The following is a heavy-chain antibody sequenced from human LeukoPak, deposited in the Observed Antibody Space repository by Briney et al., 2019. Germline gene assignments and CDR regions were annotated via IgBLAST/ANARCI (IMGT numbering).Heavy chain of an antibody. CDR3: ARSYSSTSFVLDY. V-gene: IGHV3-30-3*01. D-gene: IGHD6-13*01. CDR1: GFIFSSFA. CDR2: TSYDGSNE. Sequence: GGSLRLSCAASGFIFSSFAMHWVRQAPGKGLEWLAVTSYDGSNEYYAGSVKGRFTISRDNSKNTLYLQMNSLRAEDTAVYYCARSYSSTSFVLDYWGQGTLVTVSP. J-gene: IGHJ4*02.